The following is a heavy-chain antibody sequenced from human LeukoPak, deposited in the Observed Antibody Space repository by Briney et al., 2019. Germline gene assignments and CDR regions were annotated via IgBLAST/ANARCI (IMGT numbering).Heavy chain of an antibody. Sequence: SETLSLTCTVSGGSISSYYWIWIRQPPGKGLEWIGYIYYSGSTNYNPSLKSRVTISVDTSKNQFSLKLSSVTAADTAVYYCARGGLYSSSWYNWFDPWGQGTLVTVSS. V-gene: IGHV4-59*01. CDR3: ARGGLYSSSWYNWFDP. CDR1: GGSISSYY. CDR2: IYYSGST. J-gene: IGHJ5*02. D-gene: IGHD6-13*01.